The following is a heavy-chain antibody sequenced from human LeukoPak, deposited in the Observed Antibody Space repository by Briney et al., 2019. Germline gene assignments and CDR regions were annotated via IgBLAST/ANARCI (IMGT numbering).Heavy chain of an antibody. CDR3: ARVAEVSIVGRVVQQLVKAFGYMDV. J-gene: IGHJ6*03. V-gene: IGHV3-23*01. Sequence: PGGSLRLSCAASGFTFSSYAMSWVRQAPGKGLEWVSAISGSGGSTYYADSVKGRFTISRDNSKNTLYLQMNSLRAEDTAVYYCARVAEVSIVGRVVQQLVKAFGYMDVWGKGTTVTVSS. D-gene: IGHD6-6*01. CDR2: ISGSGGST. CDR1: GFTFSSYA.